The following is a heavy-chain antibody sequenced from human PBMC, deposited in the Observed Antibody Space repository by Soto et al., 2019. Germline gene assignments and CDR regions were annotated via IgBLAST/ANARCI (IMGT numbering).Heavy chain of an antibody. V-gene: IGHV1-3*01. CDR3: ATATHVLRFLEWSPWGMDV. D-gene: IGHD3-3*01. CDR1: GYTFTSYA. J-gene: IGHJ6*02. Sequence: ASVKVSCKASGYTFTSYAMHWVRQAPGQRLEWMGWINAGNGNTKYSQKFQGRVTMTEDTSTDTAYMELSSLRSEDTAVYYCATATHVLRFLEWSPWGMDVWGQGTTVTVSS. CDR2: INAGNGNT.